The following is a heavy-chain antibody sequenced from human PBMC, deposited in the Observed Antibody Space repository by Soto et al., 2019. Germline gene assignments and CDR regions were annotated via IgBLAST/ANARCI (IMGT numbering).Heavy chain of an antibody. CDR2: INHSGST. V-gene: IGHV4-34*01. D-gene: IGHD2-8*02. CDR1: GGSFSGYY. CDR3: ARDKITGLFDY. J-gene: IGHJ4*02. Sequence: QVQLQQWGAGLLKPSEILSLTCAVYGGSFSGYYWTWIRQPPGTGLEWIGEINHSGSTNYNPSLKSRVTISVDTSKNQFSLKLISVTAADTAVYYCARDKITGLFDYWGQGTLVTVSS.